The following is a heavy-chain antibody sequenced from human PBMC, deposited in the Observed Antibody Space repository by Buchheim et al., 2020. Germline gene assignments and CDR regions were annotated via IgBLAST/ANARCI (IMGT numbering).Heavy chain of an antibody. CDR2: ISYDGSNK. J-gene: IGHJ4*02. V-gene: IGHV3-30-3*01. D-gene: IGHD6-19*01. CDR1: GFTFSSYA. Sequence: QVQLVESGGGVVQPGRSLRLSCAASGFTFSSYAMHWVRQAPGKGLEWVAVISYDGSNKYYADSVKGRFTISRDNSKNTLYLQMNSLRAEDTAVCYCARVPYSSGWLYYFDYWGQGTL. CDR3: ARVPYSSGWLYYFDY.